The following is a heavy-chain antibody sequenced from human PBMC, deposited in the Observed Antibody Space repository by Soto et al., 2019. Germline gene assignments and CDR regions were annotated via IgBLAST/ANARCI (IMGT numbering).Heavy chain of an antibody. J-gene: IGHJ6*02. V-gene: IGHV3-30-3*01. CDR3: SRGAGITETGGHYYYGMDV. D-gene: IGHD2-8*02. CDR1: GFTFSSYA. CDR2: VSYDENNK. Sequence: QVQLVESGGGVVLPGRSLRLSCAASGFTFSSYAMHWIRQPPGEGLEWVAVVSYDENNKFCADSVKGRFTISRDNSKNTVHLQMNSLRAEDTAVYYCSRGAGITETGGHYYYGMDVWGQGTTVTVSS.